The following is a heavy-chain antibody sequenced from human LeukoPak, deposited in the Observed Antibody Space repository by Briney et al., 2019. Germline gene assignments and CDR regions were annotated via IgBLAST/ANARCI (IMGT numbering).Heavy chain of an antibody. CDR2: IIPVLGIV. CDR3: ARRGTRPFDY. J-gene: IGHJ4*02. CDR1: GGTFSSYA. D-gene: IGHD1-14*01. Sequence: SVKVSCKASGGTFSSYAISWVRQAPGQGLEWMGRIIPVLGIVNYAQKFQGRVTMTRDTSTSTVYMELSSLRSEDTAVYYCARRGTRPFDYWGQGTLVTVSS. V-gene: IGHV1-69*04.